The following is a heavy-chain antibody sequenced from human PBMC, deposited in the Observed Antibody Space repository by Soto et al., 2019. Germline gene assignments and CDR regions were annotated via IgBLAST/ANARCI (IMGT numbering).Heavy chain of an antibody. Sequence: GGSLRLSCAASGFTFSSYAMSWVRQAPGKGLEWVSAITGSGDYTYYADSVRGRLTTSRDNSKNMLFLQMSSLRVEDTDVYYCATQRGRAHFRIAPFHSWGQGTLVTVSS. J-gene: IGHJ4*02. CDR3: ATQRGRAHFRIAPFHS. D-gene: IGHD2-15*01. CDR2: ITGSGDYT. CDR1: GFTFSSYA. V-gene: IGHV3-23*01.